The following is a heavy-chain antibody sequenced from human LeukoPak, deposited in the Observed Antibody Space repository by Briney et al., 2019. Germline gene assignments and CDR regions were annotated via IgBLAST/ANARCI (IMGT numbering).Heavy chain of an antibody. CDR2: ISPDGITT. CDR3: ARGGHVDY. J-gene: IGHJ4*02. V-gene: IGHV3-74*01. CDR1: GFTFDNSW. Sequence: GGSLRLSCAASGFTFDNSWIHWVRQGPGRGLVWVSRISPDGITTNYADSVKGRFTISRDNAMNTLYLQMNSLRAEDTAVYYCARGGHVDYCGQGTLVTVSS. D-gene: IGHD3-16*01.